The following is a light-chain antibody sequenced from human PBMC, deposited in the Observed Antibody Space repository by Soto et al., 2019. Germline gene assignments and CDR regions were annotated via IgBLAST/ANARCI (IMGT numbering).Light chain of an antibody. CDR2: GDT. CDR1: SSNIGAGYA. J-gene: IGLJ3*02. Sequence: QPVLTQPPSVSAAPGQRVTISCTGSSSNIGAGYAVHWYQQLPGTAPKLLIYGDTNRPSGVPDRFSGSKSGTSASLAITGLQAEDEADYYCQSYDSSLSARVFGGGTKLTVL. CDR3: QSYDSSLSARV. V-gene: IGLV1-40*01.